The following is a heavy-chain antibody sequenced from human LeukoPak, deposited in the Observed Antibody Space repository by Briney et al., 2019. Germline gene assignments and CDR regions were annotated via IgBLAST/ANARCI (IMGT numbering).Heavy chain of an antibody. CDR1: GGSISSYY. CDR2: IYYSGST. V-gene: IGHV4-59*01. Sequence: SETLSLTCTASGGSISSYYWSWIRQPPGKGLEWIGYIYYSGSTNYNPSLKSRVTISVDTSKNQFSLKLSSVTAADTAVYYCAREGGYNPFDYWGQGTLVTVSS. CDR3: AREGGYNPFDY. J-gene: IGHJ4*02. D-gene: IGHD5-24*01.